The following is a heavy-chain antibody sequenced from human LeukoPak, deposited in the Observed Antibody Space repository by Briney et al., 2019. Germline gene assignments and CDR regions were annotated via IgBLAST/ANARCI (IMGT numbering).Heavy chain of an antibody. CDR1: GFTFSSYS. Sequence: GGSLRLSCAASGFTFSSYSMNWVRQAPGKGLEWVSAISGSGGSTYYADSVKGRFTISRDNSKNTLYLQMNSLRAEDTAVYYCAKDSNGYCSSTSCRYLHFDYWGQGTLVTVSS. D-gene: IGHD2-2*01. J-gene: IGHJ4*02. CDR2: ISGSGGST. CDR3: AKDSNGYCSSTSCRYLHFDY. V-gene: IGHV3-23*01.